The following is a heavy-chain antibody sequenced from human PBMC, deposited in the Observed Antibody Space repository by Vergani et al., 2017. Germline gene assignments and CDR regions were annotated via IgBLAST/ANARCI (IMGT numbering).Heavy chain of an antibody. D-gene: IGHD2-15*01. CDR2: ISSSSSYI. Sequence: EVQLVESGGGLVKPGGSLRLSCAASGFTFSSYSMNWVRQAPGKGLEWVSSISSSSSYIYYADSVKGRFTISRDNAKNSLYLQMNSLRAEDTAGYYCTRRCVVVVAATPQYYYDGMDVWGQGTTVTVSS. CDR3: TRRCVVVVAATPQYYYDGMDV. V-gene: IGHV3-21*01. J-gene: IGHJ6*02. CDR1: GFTFSSYS.